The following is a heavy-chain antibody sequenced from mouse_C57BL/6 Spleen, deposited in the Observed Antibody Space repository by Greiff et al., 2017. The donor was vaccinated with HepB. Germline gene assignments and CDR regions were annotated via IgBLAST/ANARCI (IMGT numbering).Heavy chain of an antibody. CDR2: ISSGSSTI. CDR1: GFTFSDYG. V-gene: IGHV5-17*01. J-gene: IGHJ2*01. CDR3: ARGTAQASYYFDY. Sequence: EVKVVESGGGLVKPGGSLKLSCAASGFTFSDYGMHWVRQAPEKGLEWVAYISSGSSTIYYADTVKGRFTISRDNAKNTLFLQMTSLRSEDTAMYYCARGTAQASYYFDYWGQGTTLTVSS. D-gene: IGHD3-2*02.